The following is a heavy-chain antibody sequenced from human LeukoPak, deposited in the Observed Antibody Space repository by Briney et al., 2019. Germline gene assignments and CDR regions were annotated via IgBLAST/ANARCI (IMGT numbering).Heavy chain of an antibody. Sequence: VASVKVSCKASGYTFTSYGISWVRQAPGQGLEWMGWISAYNGNTNYAQKLQGRVTMTTDTSTSTAYMELRSLRSDDTAVYYCARVARGSYGNAFDIWGQGTMVTVSS. D-gene: IGHD1-26*01. V-gene: IGHV1-18*01. CDR3: ARVARGSYGNAFDI. J-gene: IGHJ3*02. CDR2: ISAYNGNT. CDR1: GYTFTSYG.